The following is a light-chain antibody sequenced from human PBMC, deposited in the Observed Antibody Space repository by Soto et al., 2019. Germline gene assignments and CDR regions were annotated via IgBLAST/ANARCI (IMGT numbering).Light chain of an antibody. CDR1: QNINKY. CDR3: QQSDGSPGA. V-gene: IGKV1-39*01. CDR2: AAS. Sequence: DIHLTQSPSSLSASVGDSVTITCRSSQNINKYLNWYEHRPGKAPNLLIYAASSLQTGVPTRFSGAGAGTFFTLTISNLQLEDVASYYCQQSDGSPGAFGRGTKVEI. J-gene: IGKJ1*01.